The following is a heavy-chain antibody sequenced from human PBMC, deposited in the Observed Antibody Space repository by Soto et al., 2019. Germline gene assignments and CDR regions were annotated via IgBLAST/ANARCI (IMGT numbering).Heavy chain of an antibody. D-gene: IGHD3-22*01. Sequence: QVQLVESGGGVVQPGRSLRLSCAASGFTFSSYAMHWVRQAPGKGLEWVAVISYDGSNKYYADSVKGRFTISRDNSKNTLYLQINSLRAEDTAVYYCARERVGTYDTDAFDIWGQGTMVTVSS. V-gene: IGHV3-30-3*01. J-gene: IGHJ3*02. CDR1: GFTFSSYA. CDR3: ARERVGTYDTDAFDI. CDR2: ISYDGSNK.